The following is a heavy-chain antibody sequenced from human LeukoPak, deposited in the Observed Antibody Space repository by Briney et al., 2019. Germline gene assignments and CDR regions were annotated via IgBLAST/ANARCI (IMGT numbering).Heavy chain of an antibody. CDR2: FYPEDGET. D-gene: IGHD3-16*01. J-gene: IGHJ6*02. CDR3: ATDRTYYDYVWGSPTGSMDV. Sequence: ASVKVSCKVSGYTLTELSMHWVRQAPGKGLEWMGGFYPEDGETIYAQKFQGRVTMTEDTSTDTAYMELSSLRSEDTAVYYCATDRTYYDYVWGSPTGSMDVWGQGTTVTVSS. CDR1: GYTLTELS. V-gene: IGHV1-24*01.